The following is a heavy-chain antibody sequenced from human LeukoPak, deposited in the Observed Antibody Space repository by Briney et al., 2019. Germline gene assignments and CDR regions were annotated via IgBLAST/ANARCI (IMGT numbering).Heavy chain of an antibody. J-gene: IGHJ6*02. Sequence: GGSLRLSCAASGFTFSSYSINWVRQAPGKGLEWVSSISSSSSYIYYADSVKGRFTISRDNAKNSLYLQMNSLRAEDTAVYYCAREAGDGYYYYYGMDVWGQGTTVTVSS. CDR3: AREAGDGYYYYYGMDV. D-gene: IGHD2-21*01. V-gene: IGHV3-21*01. CDR1: GFTFSSYS. CDR2: ISSSSSYI.